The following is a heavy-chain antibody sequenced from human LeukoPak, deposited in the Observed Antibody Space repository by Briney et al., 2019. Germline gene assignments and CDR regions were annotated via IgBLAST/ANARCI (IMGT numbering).Heavy chain of an antibody. CDR2: NGAYNGNT. Sequence: ASVKVSCKASGYTFTSYGISWVRQAPGQGLEWMGWNGAYNGNTNYAQKLQGRVTMTTDTSTSTAYMELRSLRSDDTAVYYCARVGLLYFRAGMDVWGQGTTVTVSS. V-gene: IGHV1-18*01. CDR1: GYTFTSYG. D-gene: IGHD2-8*01. J-gene: IGHJ6*02. CDR3: ARVGLLYFRAGMDV.